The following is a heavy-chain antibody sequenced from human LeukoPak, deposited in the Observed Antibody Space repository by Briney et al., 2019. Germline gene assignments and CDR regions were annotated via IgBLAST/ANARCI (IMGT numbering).Heavy chain of an antibody. CDR1: GFTFNIYW. CDR3: ARDVPYHDTSEAFDI. D-gene: IGHD3-22*01. J-gene: IGHJ3*02. CDR2: INSYGTTT. V-gene: IGHV3-74*03. Sequence: GGSLRLSCAASGFTFNIYWMHWVRQAPGKGLVWVSRINSYGTTTVDADSVKGRFTISRDNAKNTLYLQMNSLRVEDTAVYYCARDVPYHDTSEAFDIWGQGTMVTVSS.